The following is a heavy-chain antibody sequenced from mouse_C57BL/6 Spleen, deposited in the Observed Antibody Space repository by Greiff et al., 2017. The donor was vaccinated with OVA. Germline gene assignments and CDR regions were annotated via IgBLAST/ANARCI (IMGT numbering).Heavy chain of an antibody. D-gene: IGHD2-2*01. V-gene: IGHV5-17*01. CDR1: GFTFSDYG. CDR2: ISSGSSTI. CDR3: ARDLMVTFDY. J-gene: IGHJ2*01. Sequence: VQLKESGGGLVKPGGSLKLSCAASGFTFSDYGMHWVRQAPEKGLEWVAYISSGSSTIYYADTVKGRFTISRDNAKNTLFLQMTSLRSEDTAMYYCARDLMVTFDYWGQGTTLTVSS.